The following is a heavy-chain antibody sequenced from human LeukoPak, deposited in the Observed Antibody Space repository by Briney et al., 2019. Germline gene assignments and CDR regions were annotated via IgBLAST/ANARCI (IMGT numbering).Heavy chain of an antibody. V-gene: IGHV3-23*01. Sequence: GGSLRLSCAASGFTFSSYAMSWVRQAPGKGLEWVSAISGSGGSTYYADSVKGRFTISRDNSKNTLYLQMNSLRAEDTAVYYCAKGDYCSSTSCYLFRCFDLWGRGTLVTVSS. D-gene: IGHD2-2*01. CDR1: GFTFSSYA. J-gene: IGHJ2*01. CDR2: ISGSGGST. CDR3: AKGDYCSSTSCYLFRCFDL.